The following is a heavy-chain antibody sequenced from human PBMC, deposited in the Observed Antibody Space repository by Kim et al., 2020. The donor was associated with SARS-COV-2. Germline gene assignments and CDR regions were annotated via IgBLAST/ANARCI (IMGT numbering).Heavy chain of an antibody. Sequence: YYTPSLKSRVTISADMSKNQFSLSLKSVSAADTAVYYCARSYISSWYWFDFWGQGALVTVSS. CDR3: ARSYISSWYWFDF. J-gene: IGHJ5*01. V-gene: IGHV4-39*01. D-gene: IGHD6-13*01.